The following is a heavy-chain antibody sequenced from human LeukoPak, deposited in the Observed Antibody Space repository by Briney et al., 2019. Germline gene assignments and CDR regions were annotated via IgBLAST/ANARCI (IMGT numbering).Heavy chain of an antibody. D-gene: IGHD3-9*01. CDR2: ISWNSGSI. V-gene: IGHV3-9*01. CDR1: GFTFDDYA. Sequence: GGSLRLSCAASGFTFDDYAMHWVRQAPGKGLEWVSGISWNSGSIGYADSVKGRFTISRDNAKNSLYLQMYSLRAEDTALYYCAKGGDILTGYYSDWGQETLVTVSS. CDR3: AKGGDILTGYYSD. J-gene: IGHJ4*02.